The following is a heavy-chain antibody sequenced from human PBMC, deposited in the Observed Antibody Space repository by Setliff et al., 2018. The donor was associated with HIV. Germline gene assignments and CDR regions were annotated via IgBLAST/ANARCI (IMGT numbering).Heavy chain of an antibody. D-gene: IGHD3-16*01. Sequence: SETLSLTCTVSGGSINTYYWSWIRQPAGKGLEWIGRFYTSGSTYYNPSLKSRVIISVDTSKNQFSLKLNSVTAADTAVYYCARGDPFTDFDSWGQGTLVTVSS. CDR1: GGSINTYY. CDR3: ARGDPFTDFDS. V-gene: IGHV4-4*07. CDR2: FYTSGST. J-gene: IGHJ4*02.